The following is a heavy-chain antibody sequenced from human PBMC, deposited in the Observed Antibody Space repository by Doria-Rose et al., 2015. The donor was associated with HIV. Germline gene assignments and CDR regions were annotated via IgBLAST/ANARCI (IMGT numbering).Heavy chain of an antibody. Sequence: SGPVLVKPTETLTLTCTVSGVSLSSPGMGVSWIRQPPGKALEWLANIFSDDERSYKTTLKSRLTISRVTYKSQVVLAMTDMDPVDTATYYCARIKSSRWYHKSYFDFWGQGTLVIVSA. CDR1: GVSLSSPGMG. CDR3: ARIKSSRWYHKSYFDF. J-gene: IGHJ4*02. D-gene: IGHD6-13*01. CDR2: IFSDDER. V-gene: IGHV2-26*01.